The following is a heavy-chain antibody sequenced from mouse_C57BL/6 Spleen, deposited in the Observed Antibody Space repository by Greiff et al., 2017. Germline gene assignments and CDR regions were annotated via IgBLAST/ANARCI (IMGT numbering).Heavy chain of an antibody. Sequence: QVQLQQPGAELVRPGSSVKLSCKASGYTFTSYWMDWVKQRPGQGLEWIGNIYPSDSETHYNQKFKDKATLTVDKSSSTAYMQLSILTSEDSAVYYCARGEYLLMDYWGQGTSVTVSS. J-gene: IGHJ4*01. CDR2: IYPSDSET. D-gene: IGHD5-2*01. CDR1: GYTFTSYW. V-gene: IGHV1-61*01. CDR3: ARGEYLLMDY.